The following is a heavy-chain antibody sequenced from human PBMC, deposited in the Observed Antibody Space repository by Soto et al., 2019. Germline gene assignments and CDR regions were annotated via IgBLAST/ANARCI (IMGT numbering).Heavy chain of an antibody. Sequence: EVQLLESGGGLVQPGGSLRLSCAASGFTFNNYAMTWVRQAPGKGLEWVSGISGGGDTTYYADSVKGRFTVSRDGSKNTPHLQQSSIRAEETALYYYGKRRGDSGSLTPRVDFWGQGTLVTVSS. J-gene: IGHJ4*02. V-gene: IGHV3-23*01. CDR2: ISGGGDTT. CDR3: GKRRGDSGSLTPRVDF. CDR1: GFTFNNYA. D-gene: IGHD3-10*01.